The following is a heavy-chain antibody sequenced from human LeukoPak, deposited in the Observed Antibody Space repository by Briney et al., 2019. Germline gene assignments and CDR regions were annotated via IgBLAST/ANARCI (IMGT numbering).Heavy chain of an antibody. V-gene: IGHV1-69*13. J-gene: IGHJ4*02. CDR2: IIPIFGTA. CDR1: GGTFSSYA. Sequence: ASVKVSCKGSGGTFSSYAISWVRQAPGQGLEWMGGIIPIFGTANYAQKFQGRVTITADESTSTAYMELSSLRSEDTAVYYCARVVGDFWSGYYGYYFDYWGQGTLVTVSS. CDR3: ARVVGDFWSGYYGYYFDY. D-gene: IGHD3-3*01.